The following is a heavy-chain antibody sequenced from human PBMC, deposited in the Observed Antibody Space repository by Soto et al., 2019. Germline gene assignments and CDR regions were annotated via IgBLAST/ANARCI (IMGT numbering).Heavy chain of an antibody. CDR3: ARSLLYSTRDYYYYYALDV. V-gene: IGHV4-30-2*01. CDR1: GGSISSGEYS. CDR2: IYHNGNT. D-gene: IGHD3-10*02. J-gene: IGHJ6*02. Sequence: SETLSLTCAVSGGSISSGEYSWSWIRQPPGKGLEWIGYIYHNGNTYYNPSFKSRVTISVGRSKSQFSLKVGSVTAADTAVYYCARSLLYSTRDYYYYYALDVWGQGATVTVSS.